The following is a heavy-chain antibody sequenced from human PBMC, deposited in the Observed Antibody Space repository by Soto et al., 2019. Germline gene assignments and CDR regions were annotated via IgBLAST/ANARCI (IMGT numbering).Heavy chain of an antibody. CDR3: ARDRGDYYYYYMDV. CDR1: GFTFSSYG. J-gene: IGHJ6*03. Sequence: GGSLRLSCAASGFTFSSYGMHWVRQAPGKGLEWVAVIWYDGINKYYADSVKGRFTISRDNSKNTLYLQMNSLRAEDTAVYYCARDRGDYYYYYMDVWGKGTTVTVSS. V-gene: IGHV3-33*01. CDR2: IWYDGINK.